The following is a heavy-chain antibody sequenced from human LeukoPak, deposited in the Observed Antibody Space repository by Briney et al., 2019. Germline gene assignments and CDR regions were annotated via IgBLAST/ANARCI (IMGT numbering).Heavy chain of an antibody. Sequence: GGSLGLSCAASGFTVSSNYMSWVRQAPGKGLEWVSVIYSGGSTYYADSVKGRFTISRDNSKNTLYLQMNSLRAEDTAVYYCARDLVVEDAFDIWGQGTMVTVSS. V-gene: IGHV3-53*01. CDR3: ARDLVVEDAFDI. D-gene: IGHD3-16*02. CDR1: GFTVSSNY. CDR2: IYSGGST. J-gene: IGHJ3*02.